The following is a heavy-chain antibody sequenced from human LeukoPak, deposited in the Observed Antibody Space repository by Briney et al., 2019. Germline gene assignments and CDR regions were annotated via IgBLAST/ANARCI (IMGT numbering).Heavy chain of an antibody. J-gene: IGHJ4*02. CDR1: GFTFSSYS. D-gene: IGHD3-10*01. CDR3: ARFLMVRGVINIDC. Sequence: GGSLRLSCAASGFTFSSYSMNWVRQAPGKGLEWVSSISSSSSYIYYADSVKGRFTISRDNAKNSLYLQMNSLRAEDTAVYYCARFLMVRGVINIDCWGQGTMVTASS. V-gene: IGHV3-21*01. CDR2: ISSSSSYI.